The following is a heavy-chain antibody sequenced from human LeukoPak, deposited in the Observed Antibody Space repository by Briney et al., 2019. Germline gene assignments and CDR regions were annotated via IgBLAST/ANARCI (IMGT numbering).Heavy chain of an antibody. CDR3: AGLIRPGWFDP. CDR2: INHSGST. D-gene: IGHD1-14*01. Sequence: PSETLSLTCAVYGESFSGYYWSWIRQPPEKGLEWIGEINHSGSTNYNPSLKSRVTISVDTSKNQFSLKLSSVTAADTAVYYCAGLIRPGWFDPWGQGTLVTVSS. V-gene: IGHV4-34*01. CDR1: GESFSGYY. J-gene: IGHJ5*02.